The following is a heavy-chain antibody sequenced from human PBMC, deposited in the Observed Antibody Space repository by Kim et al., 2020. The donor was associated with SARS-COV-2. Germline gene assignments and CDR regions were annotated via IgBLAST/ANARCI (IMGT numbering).Heavy chain of an antibody. CDR1: GGSFSGYY. Sequence: SETLSLTCAVYGGSFSGYYWSWIRQPPGKGLEWIGEINHSGSTNYNPSLKSRVTISVDTSKNQFSLKLSSVTAADTAVYYCARARVSLITKVRGVIITRTTRDYYYYYMDVWGKGTTVTVSS. D-gene: IGHD3-10*01. CDR2: INHSGST. CDR3: ARARVSLITKVRGVIITRTTRDYYYYYMDV. V-gene: IGHV4-34*01. J-gene: IGHJ6*03.